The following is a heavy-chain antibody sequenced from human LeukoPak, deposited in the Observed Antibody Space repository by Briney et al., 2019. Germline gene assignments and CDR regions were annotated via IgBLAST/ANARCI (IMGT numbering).Heavy chain of an antibody. CDR3: ARGGFIYDSSGPHFDY. D-gene: IGHD3-22*01. Sequence: GGSLRLSCAASGFTVSSNYMSWVRQAPGKGLEWVSVTYSGGSTYYADSVKGRFTISRDNSKNTLYLQMNSLRAEDTAVYYCARGGFIYDSSGPHFDYWGQGTLVTVSS. CDR2: TYSGGST. CDR1: GFTVSSNY. V-gene: IGHV3-53*01. J-gene: IGHJ4*02.